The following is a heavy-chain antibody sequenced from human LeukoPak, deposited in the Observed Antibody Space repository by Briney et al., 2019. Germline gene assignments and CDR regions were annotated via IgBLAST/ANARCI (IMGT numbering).Heavy chain of an antibody. V-gene: IGHV3-30*19. J-gene: IGHJ4*02. CDR2: ISYDGSNK. D-gene: IGHD6-13*01. CDR1: GFTFSSYG. CDR3: ASPIIAAAGTSLRQALDY. Sequence: QPGGSLRLSCAASGFTFSSYGMHWVRQAPGKGLEWVAVISYDGSNKYYADSVKGRFTISRDNSKNTLYLQMNSLRAEDTAVYYCASPIIAAAGTSLRQALDYWGQGTLVTVSS.